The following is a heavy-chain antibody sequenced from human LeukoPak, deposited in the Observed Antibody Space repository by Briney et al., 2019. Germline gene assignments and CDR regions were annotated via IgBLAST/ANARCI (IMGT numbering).Heavy chain of an antibody. J-gene: IGHJ4*02. Sequence: GGSLRLSCAASGFTVSNSYMSWVRQAPGEGLEWVSVIHSGGTTNYADSVQGRFTISRDNSKTTVYLHMNSLRAEDTAVYYCARDSDSGYGPFASWGQGTLVTVSS. CDR2: IHSGGTT. CDR1: GFTVSNSY. D-gene: IGHD5-12*01. V-gene: IGHV3-53*01. CDR3: ARDSDSGYGPFAS.